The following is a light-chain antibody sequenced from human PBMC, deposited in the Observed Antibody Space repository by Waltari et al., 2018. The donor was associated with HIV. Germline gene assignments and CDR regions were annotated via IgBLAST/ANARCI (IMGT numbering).Light chain of an antibody. J-gene: IGLJ2*01. Sequence: SVLTQPPSASGTPGQRVTISCSGRSSNIGSNYVFWYQQLPGTAPRLLMHRHNHRPSGVPDRFSDSTSGTSASLAISGLRSEDEADYYCATWDDSLSGVLFGGGTKLTVL. CDR2: RHN. CDR1: SSNIGSNY. V-gene: IGLV1-47*01. CDR3: ATWDDSLSGVL.